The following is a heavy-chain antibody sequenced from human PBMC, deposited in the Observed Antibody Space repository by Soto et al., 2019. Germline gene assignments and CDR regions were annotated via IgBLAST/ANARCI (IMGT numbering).Heavy chain of an antibody. J-gene: IGHJ4*02. V-gene: IGHV1-24*01. CDR1: GYTLTELS. CDR3: ATAAVSRASFDY. Sequence: ASVKVSCKVSGYTLTELSVYWVRQAPGKGLEWMGGFDPEEGGPFYAQKFQGKITMTEDTSAGTAYMELRSLTSGDSAVYYCATAAVSRASFDYWGPGTQVTVSS. CDR2: FDPEEGGP. D-gene: IGHD6-19*01.